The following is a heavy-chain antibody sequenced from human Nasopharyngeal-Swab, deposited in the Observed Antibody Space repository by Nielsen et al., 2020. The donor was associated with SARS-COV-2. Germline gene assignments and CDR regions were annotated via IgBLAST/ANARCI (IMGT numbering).Heavy chain of an antibody. V-gene: IGHV3-9*01. Sequence: GGSLRLSCAASGFTFDDYAMHWVRQAPGKGLEWVSGISWNSGSIGYADSVKGRLTISRDNAKNSLYLQMNSLRAEDTALYYCAKELDIVVVPAAYGFGYYGMDVWGQGTTVTVSS. CDR3: AKELDIVVVPAAYGFGYYGMDV. D-gene: IGHD2-2*03. CDR2: ISWNSGSI. J-gene: IGHJ6*02. CDR1: GFTFDDYA.